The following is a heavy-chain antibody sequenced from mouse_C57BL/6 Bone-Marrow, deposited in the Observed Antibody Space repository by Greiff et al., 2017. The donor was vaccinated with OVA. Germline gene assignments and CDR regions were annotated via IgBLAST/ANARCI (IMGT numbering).Heavy chain of an antibody. CDR1: GFTFSDYG. J-gene: IGHJ1*03. V-gene: IGHV5-17*01. CDR2: ISSGSSTI. Sequence: EVQLKESGGGLVKPGGSLKLSCAASGFTFSDYGMHWVRQAPEKGLEWVAYISSGSSTIYYADTVKGRFTISRDNAKNTLFLQMTSLRSEDTAMYYCARRTVVADWYFDVWGTGTTVTVSS. D-gene: IGHD1-1*01. CDR3: ARRTVVADWYFDV.